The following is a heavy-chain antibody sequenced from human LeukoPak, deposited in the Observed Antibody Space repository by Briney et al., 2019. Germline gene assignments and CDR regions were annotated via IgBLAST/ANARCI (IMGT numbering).Heavy chain of an antibody. Sequence: GGSLRLSCAASGFTFSSYGMHWVRQAPGKGLEWVAVISYDGSNKYYADSVKGRFTISRDNSKNTLYLRMNSLRAEDTAVYYCAKDRLRWPAEYYFDYWGQGTLVTVSS. CDR1: GFTFSSYG. V-gene: IGHV3-30*18. CDR2: ISYDGSNK. CDR3: AKDRLRWPAEYYFDY. J-gene: IGHJ4*02. D-gene: IGHD4-23*01.